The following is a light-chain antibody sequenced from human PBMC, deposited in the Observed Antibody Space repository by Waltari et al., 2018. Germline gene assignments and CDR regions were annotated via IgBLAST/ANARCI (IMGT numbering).Light chain of an antibody. CDR3: QQYNNWPRT. Sequence: EIVMTQSPATLSVSPGERATPSCRASQSVSSNLAWYQQKPGQAPRLLIYGASTRATGIPASFSGSGSGTEFTLTISSLQSEDFAVYYCQQYNNWPRTFGPGTKVEIK. CDR1: QSVSSN. CDR2: GAS. J-gene: IGKJ3*01. V-gene: IGKV3-15*01.